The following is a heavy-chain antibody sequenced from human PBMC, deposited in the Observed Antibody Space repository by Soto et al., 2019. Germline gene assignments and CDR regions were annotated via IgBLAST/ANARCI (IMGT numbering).Heavy chain of an antibody. V-gene: IGHV4-39*01. Sequence: SETLSLTCTVSGASISSSSDYWAWIRQPPGKGLEWIGSIYYSGSTYYNPSLKSRVTISVDTSKNQFSLKLSSVTAADTAVYYCARQCVLSDYDFWSGYTPPDYYYGMDVWGQGTTVT. CDR1: GASISSSSDY. CDR3: ARQCVLSDYDFWSGYTPPDYYYGMDV. J-gene: IGHJ6*02. D-gene: IGHD3-3*01. CDR2: IYYSGST.